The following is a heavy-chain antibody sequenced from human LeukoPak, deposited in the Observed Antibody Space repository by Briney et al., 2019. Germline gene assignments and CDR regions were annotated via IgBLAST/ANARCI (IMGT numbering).Heavy chain of an antibody. CDR2: ISSSGDTI. CDR1: GFTFSDYY. D-gene: IGHD6-19*01. V-gene: IGHV3-11*04. Sequence: GGSLRLSCAASGFTFSDYYMTWIRQPPGRGLEWVSYISSSGDTIYYTDSVKGRFTISRDNAKNSLSLQINSLRAEDTAVYYCVTQTFVVAVPGTEAAFDVWGPGTMVTVSA. CDR3: VTQTFVVAVPGTEAAFDV. J-gene: IGHJ3*01.